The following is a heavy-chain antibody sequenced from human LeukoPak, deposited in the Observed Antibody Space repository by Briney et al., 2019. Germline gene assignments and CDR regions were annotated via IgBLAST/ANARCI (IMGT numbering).Heavy chain of an antibody. CDR2: INRSGST. CDR1: RVSFSGYY. CDR3: ARPLRRTFGGVIAPFDY. D-gene: IGHD3-16*02. V-gene: IGHV4-34*01. J-gene: IGHJ4*02. Sequence: SETLSLSCAVYRVSFSGYYWSWIRQPPGKGLEWIGEINRSGSTNYNPSLKSRVTISVDTSKNQFSLKLSSVTAADTAVYYCARPLRRTFGGVIAPFDYWGQGTLVTVSS.